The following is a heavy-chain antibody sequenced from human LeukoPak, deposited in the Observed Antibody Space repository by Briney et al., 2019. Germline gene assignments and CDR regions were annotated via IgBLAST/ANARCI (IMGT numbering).Heavy chain of an antibody. CDR1: GFTFSSYG. Sequence: PGGSLRLSCAASGFTFSSYGMHWVRQAPGKGLEWVVVISYDGSNKYYADSVKGRFTISRDNSKNTLYLQMNSLRAEDTAVYYCAKDPTSYYYDSSGYYNGYWGQGTLVTVSS. CDR3: AKDPTSYYYDSSGYYNGY. V-gene: IGHV3-30*18. D-gene: IGHD3-22*01. J-gene: IGHJ4*02. CDR2: ISYDGSNK.